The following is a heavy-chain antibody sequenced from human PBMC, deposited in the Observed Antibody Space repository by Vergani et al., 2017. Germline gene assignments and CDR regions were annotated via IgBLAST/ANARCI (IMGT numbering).Heavy chain of an antibody. CDR2: ISWNRGSI. CDR3: AKGKVEPQVVFDY. V-gene: IGHV3-9*01. Sequence: EVQLVESGGGLVQPGRSLRLSCAASGFTFDDYAMHWVRQAPGKGLEWVSGISWNRGSIGYADSVKGRFSISRDNAKNSLYLQMNSLRAEDTALYYCAKGKVEPQVVFDYWGQGTLVTVSS. CDR1: GFTFDDYA. D-gene: IGHD6-25*01. J-gene: IGHJ4*02.